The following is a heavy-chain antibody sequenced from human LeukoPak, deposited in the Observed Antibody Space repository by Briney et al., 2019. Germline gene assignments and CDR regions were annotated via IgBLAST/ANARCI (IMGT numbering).Heavy chain of an antibody. CDR2: ISAYNGDT. CDR1: GYTFTSYG. D-gene: IGHD4-17*01. J-gene: IGHJ6*03. Sequence: ASVKVSCKASGYTFTSYGITWVRQAPGQGLEWMGWISAYNGDTNYAQKLQGRVTMTTDTSTSTAYMELRSLRSEDTAVYYCASFSGRYGDYIPRYYYYYMDVWGKGTTVTVSS. V-gene: IGHV1-18*01. CDR3: ASFSGRYGDYIPRYYYYYMDV.